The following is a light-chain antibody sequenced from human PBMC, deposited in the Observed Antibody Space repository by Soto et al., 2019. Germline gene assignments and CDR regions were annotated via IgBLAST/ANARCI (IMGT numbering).Light chain of an antibody. Sequence: EIVLTQSPATLSLSPGERATLSCRASQSVSTYLAWYQHKPGHAPRLLIYDASNRATGIPARFSGSGSGTDFTLTISSLEPEDFAVYYCQQRSNWPPATFGQGTRLEIK. J-gene: IGKJ5*01. V-gene: IGKV3-11*01. CDR3: QQRSNWPPAT. CDR2: DAS. CDR1: QSVSTY.